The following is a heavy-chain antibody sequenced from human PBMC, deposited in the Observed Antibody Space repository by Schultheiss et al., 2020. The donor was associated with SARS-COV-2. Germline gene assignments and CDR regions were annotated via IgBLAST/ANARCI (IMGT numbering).Heavy chain of an antibody. Sequence: SETLSLTCTVSGGSISSYYWSWIRQHPGKGLEWIGSIYYSGSTYYNPSLKSRVTISVDTSKNQFSLKLSSVTAADTAVYYCARSPSPGSRDYWGQGTLVTVSS. CDR2: IYYSGST. CDR3: ARSPSPGSRDY. V-gene: IGHV4-39*01. J-gene: IGHJ4*02. D-gene: IGHD2-2*01. CDR1: GGSISSYY.